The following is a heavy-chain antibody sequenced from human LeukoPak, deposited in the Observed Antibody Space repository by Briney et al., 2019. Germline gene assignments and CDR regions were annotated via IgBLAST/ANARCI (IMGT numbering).Heavy chain of an antibody. D-gene: IGHD5-24*01. CDR1: GFTFSSYA. J-gene: IGHJ6*02. CDR3: ARAPAGTYNMDV. V-gene: IGHV3-23*01. CDR2: ISGSGGST. Sequence: PGGSLRLSCAASGFTFSSYAMSWVRQAPGKGLEWVSAISGSGGSTYYADAVQGRFTISRDNAKNTLYLQMNSLRVEDTAVYFCARAPAGTYNMDVWGQGTTVTVSS.